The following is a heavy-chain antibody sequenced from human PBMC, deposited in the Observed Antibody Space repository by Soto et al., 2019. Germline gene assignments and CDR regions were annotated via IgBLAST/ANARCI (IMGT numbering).Heavy chain of an antibody. CDR2: IIPIFGTA. CDR1: GGTFSSYA. V-gene: IGHV1-69*06. D-gene: IGHD2-2*01. J-gene: IGHJ4*02. CDR3: ARAGCSSTSCYSDY. Sequence: GASVKVSCKASGGTFSSYAISWVRQAPGQGLEWMGGIIPIFGTANYAQKFQGRVTITADKSTSTAYMELSSLRSEDTAVYYCARAGCSSTSCYSDYWGQGTLVTFPS.